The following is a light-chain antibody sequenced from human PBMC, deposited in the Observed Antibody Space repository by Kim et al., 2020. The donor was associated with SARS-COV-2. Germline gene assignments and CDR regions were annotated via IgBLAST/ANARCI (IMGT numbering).Light chain of an antibody. Sequence: EIVMTQSPATLSVSPGERATLSCRARQNINTNLAWFQQKPGQAPRLLTFGVSNRATDVPARFSGSGSGTEFTLTISSLQSEDFAVYYCQQHNNWPITFGGGTKVDIK. CDR3: QQHNNWPIT. CDR1: QNINTN. J-gene: IGKJ4*01. V-gene: IGKV3-15*01. CDR2: GVS.